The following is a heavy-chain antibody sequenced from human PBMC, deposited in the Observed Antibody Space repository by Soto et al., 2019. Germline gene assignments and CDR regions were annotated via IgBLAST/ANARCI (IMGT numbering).Heavy chain of an antibody. V-gene: IGHV3-11*01. J-gene: IGHJ4*02. CDR3: GRGNRGADY. CDR1: GFTFSDYY. Sequence: QVQLVESGGGLVNPGGSLRLSCAASGFTFSDYYMSWFAQAQGKGLEWVSYIGTSGSPIYYIDSVKGRFTVSRDNAKNSLYLQMNSLRAEDTAVYYCGRGNRGADYWGQGTLVTVSS. CDR2: IGTSGSPI.